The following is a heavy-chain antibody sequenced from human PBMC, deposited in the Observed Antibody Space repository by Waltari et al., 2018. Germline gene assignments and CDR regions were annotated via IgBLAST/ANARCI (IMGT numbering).Heavy chain of an antibody. D-gene: IGHD3-9*01. Sequence: QVQLQESGPGLVKPSETLSLTCSVSGAYFNSRSHYWGWIRQPPGKGLEWIGSIYYSGTTYYNPSLKSRVTMSVDTAKYQFSLKVTSVTAADTAIYYCARTAYDHLTGYPTLDHWGQGTLVTVSS. V-gene: IGHV4-39*07. CDR3: ARTAYDHLTGYPTLDH. J-gene: IGHJ4*02. CDR2: IYYSGTT. CDR1: GAYFNSRSHY.